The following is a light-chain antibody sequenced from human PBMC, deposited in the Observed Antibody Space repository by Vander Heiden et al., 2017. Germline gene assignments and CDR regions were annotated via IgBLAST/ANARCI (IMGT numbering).Light chain of an antibody. Sequence: LVSTHSPATLSLSPGEGATLSCGASQSVSSSYLAWYQQKPGLAPRLLIYDASSRATGIPDRFSGSGSGTDFTLTISRLEPEDFAVYYCQQYGSSPPWTFGQGTRVEIK. V-gene: IGKV3D-20*01. CDR1: QSVSSSY. CDR3: QQYGSSPPWT. CDR2: DAS. J-gene: IGKJ1*01.